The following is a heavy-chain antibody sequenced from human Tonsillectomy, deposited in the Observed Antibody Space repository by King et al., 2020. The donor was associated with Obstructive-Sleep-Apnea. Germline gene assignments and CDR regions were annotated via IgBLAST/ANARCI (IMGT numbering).Heavy chain of an antibody. J-gene: IGHJ2*01. CDR2: ISWDSDSI. V-gene: IGHV3-9*01. D-gene: IGHD5-12*01. CDR3: AKDKYSGYDSEGFFDL. CDR1: GFTFDYYA. Sequence: VQLVESGGGLVQPGRSLRLSCAASGFTFDYYAMHWVRPGPGKGLGWVSGISWDSDSIDYAGSVKGRFTISRDNAKNSLYLQMNSLRPEDTALYYCAKDKYSGYDSEGFFDLWGRGTLVTVPS.